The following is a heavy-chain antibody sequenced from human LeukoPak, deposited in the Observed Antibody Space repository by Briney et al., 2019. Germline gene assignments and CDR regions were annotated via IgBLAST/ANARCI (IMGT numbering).Heavy chain of an antibody. Sequence: QAGGSLRLSCAASGFTFSSYSMNWVRQAPGKGLEWVSYISSSGSTIYYADSVKGRFTISRDNAKNSLYLQMNSLRAEDTAVYYCARDRIPFGESHYFDYWGQGTLVTVSS. D-gene: IGHD3-10*01. J-gene: IGHJ4*02. V-gene: IGHV3-48*04. CDR2: ISSSGSTI. CDR3: ARDRIPFGESHYFDY. CDR1: GFTFSSYS.